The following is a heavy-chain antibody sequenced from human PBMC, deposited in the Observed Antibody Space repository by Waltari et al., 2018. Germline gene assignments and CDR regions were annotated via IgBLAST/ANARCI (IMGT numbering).Heavy chain of an antibody. CDR2: IRSKADGGTT. Sequence: EVQLVESGGGLVQPGRSLRLSCTASGFTFGAYAMSWVRQAPGKGLEWVGCIRSKADGGTTEYAASVKGRFTISRDDSKSIAYLQMNSLKTEDTAVYYCTRDHYDFWSGYYSFGYWGQGTLVTVSS. V-gene: IGHV3-49*04. D-gene: IGHD3-3*01. J-gene: IGHJ4*02. CDR1: GFTFGAYA. CDR3: TRDHYDFWSGYYSFGY.